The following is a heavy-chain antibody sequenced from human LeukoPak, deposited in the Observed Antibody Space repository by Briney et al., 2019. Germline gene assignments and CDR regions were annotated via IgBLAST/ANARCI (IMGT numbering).Heavy chain of an antibody. CDR3: ATKAHCGGDCYSAEYFQH. Sequence: SVTVSCKASGGTFSSYAISWVRQAPGQGVEWMGGISPIFVTANYAQKFQGRVTITADESTSTAYMELSSLRSEDTAVYYCATKAHCGGDCYSAEYFQHWGQGTLVTVSS. J-gene: IGHJ1*01. D-gene: IGHD2-21*02. CDR1: GGTFSSYA. CDR2: ISPIFVTA. V-gene: IGHV1-69*01.